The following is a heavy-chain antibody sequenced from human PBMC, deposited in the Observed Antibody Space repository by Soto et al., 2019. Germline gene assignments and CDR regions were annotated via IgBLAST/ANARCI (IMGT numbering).Heavy chain of an antibody. CDR3: ERDKRTISGIFPGY. J-gene: IGHJ4*02. CDR2: VCAGGGT. Sequence: QPDGSLRLSCVGSGIDVTTNCMRWVRQAAGNGLECVPIVCAGGGTHYADTVEGRYSISRDSSGHSVHLHSNSVQDDDTSVCYCERDKRTISGIFPGYWGQGTQVTVSS. D-gene: IGHD1-1*01. CDR1: GIDVTTNC. V-gene: IGHV3-53*01.